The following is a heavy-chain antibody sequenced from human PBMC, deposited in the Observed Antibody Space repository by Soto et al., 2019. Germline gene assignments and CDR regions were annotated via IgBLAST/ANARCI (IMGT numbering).Heavy chain of an antibody. CDR3: VRDSGAKPSSS. V-gene: IGHV1-18*01. Sequence: SVKVSCKASGYTFTNYGLTWVRQAPGQGLEWMGWISGDNGNTHYAQKFQGRVTMTTDTSARTSYMELRSLKSQDTAVYYCVRDSGAKPSSSWGQGTLVTVSS. D-gene: IGHD6-13*01. J-gene: IGHJ1*01. CDR1: GYTFTNYG. CDR2: ISGDNGNT.